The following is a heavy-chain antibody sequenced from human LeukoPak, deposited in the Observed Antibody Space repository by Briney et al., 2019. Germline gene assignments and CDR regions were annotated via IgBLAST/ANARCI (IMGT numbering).Heavy chain of an antibody. V-gene: IGHV1-69*13. D-gene: IGHD2-2*01. J-gene: IGHJ6*03. CDR1: GGTFGIYA. CDR2: IIPIFGTA. Sequence: ASVKVSCKASGGTFGIYAISWVRQAPGQGLEWMGGIIPIFGTANYAQKFQGRVTITADESTSTAYMELSSLRSEDTAVYYCASRYCSSTSCFKYYYYYMDVWGKGTTVTVSS. CDR3: ASRYCSSTSCFKYYYYYMDV.